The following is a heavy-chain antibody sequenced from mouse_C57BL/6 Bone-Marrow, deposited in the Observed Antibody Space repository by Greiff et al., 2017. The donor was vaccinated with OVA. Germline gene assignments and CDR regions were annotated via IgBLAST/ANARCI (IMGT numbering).Heavy chain of an antibody. CDR1: GYTFTDYN. CDR2: INPNNGGT. V-gene: IGHV1-22*01. J-gene: IGHJ4*01. D-gene: IGHD3-3*01. Sequence: EVQLQQSGPELVKPGASVKMSCKASGYTFTDYNMHWVKQSHGKSLEWIGYINPNNGGTSYNQKFKGKATLTVNKSSSTAYMELRSLTSEDSAVYYCARVGPDGYYAMDYWGQGTSVTVSS. CDR3: ARVGPDGYYAMDY.